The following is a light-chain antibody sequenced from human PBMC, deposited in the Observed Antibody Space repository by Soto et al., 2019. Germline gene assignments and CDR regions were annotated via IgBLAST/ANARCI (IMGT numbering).Light chain of an antibody. CDR2: DAS. J-gene: IGKJ3*01. CDR3: HQYNKWPSFT. Sequence: EIVMTQSPGTLSVSPGERATLLCRTSQSVSNNLGWYQQKPGQAPRLIIYDASTRSTGIPARFSGSGSGTEFTLTIISLQSEDYAVYYCHQYNKWPSFTFGPGTQVDIK. V-gene: IGKV3-15*01. CDR1: QSVSNN.